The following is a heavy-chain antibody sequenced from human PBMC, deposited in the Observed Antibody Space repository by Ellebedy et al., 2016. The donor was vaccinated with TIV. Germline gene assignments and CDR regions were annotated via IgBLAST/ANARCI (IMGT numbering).Heavy chain of an antibody. D-gene: IGHD3-10*01. V-gene: IGHV1-46*04. J-gene: IGHJ6*02. Sequence: AVSVKVSCKASGGTFSSYAISWVRQAPGQGLEWMGIINPSGGSTSYAQKLQGRVTMTRDTSTSTVYMELSSLRSEDTAVYYCARGGTMVRGVITFYYYYGMDVWGQGTTVTVSS. CDR1: GGTFSSYA. CDR2: INPSGGST. CDR3: ARGGTMVRGVITFYYYYGMDV.